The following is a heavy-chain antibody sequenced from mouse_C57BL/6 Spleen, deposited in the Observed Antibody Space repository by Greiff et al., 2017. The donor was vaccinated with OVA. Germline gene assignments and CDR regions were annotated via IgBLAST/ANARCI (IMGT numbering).Heavy chain of an antibody. CDR3: ARYSNYDAIDD. J-gene: IGHJ4*01. D-gene: IGHD2-1*01. CDR1: GFTFTDYY. Sequence: EVKLVESGGGLVQPGGSLSLSCAASGFTFTDYYMSWVRQPPGKALEWLGFIRNKANGYTTEYSASVKGRFTISRDNSQSILYLQMNALRAEDSATYYCARYSNYDAIDDWGQGTSVTVSS. CDR2: IRNKANGYTT. V-gene: IGHV7-3*01.